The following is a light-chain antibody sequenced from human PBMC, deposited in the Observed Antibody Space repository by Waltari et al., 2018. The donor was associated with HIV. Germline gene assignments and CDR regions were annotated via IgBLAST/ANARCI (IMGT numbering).Light chain of an antibody. Sequence: QLVLTHSPPASASLGASVKLTCTLSSGPTRYAIAWHQQQPEKGPRYLMKLNSDGSHSKGDGIPDRFSGSSSGAERYLTISSLQSEDEADYYCQTWGTGIRVFGGGTKLTVL. CDR2: LNSDGSH. V-gene: IGLV4-69*01. CDR3: QTWGTGIRV. CDR1: SGPTRYA. J-gene: IGLJ3*02.